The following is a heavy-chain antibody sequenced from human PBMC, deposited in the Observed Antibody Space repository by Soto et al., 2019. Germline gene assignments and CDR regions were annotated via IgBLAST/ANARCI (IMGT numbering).Heavy chain of an antibody. Sequence: EVQLVESGGGLVQPGGSLSVSCTASGFTFRTYWMNWVRQAPGKGLEWVASIKGDGSEKYYVDPVKGRFSISRDNARNSLYLQINSLRAEDTAVYYCATSLIRGQGALVTVSS. CDR1: GFTFRTYW. CDR3: ATSLI. CDR2: IKGDGSEK. J-gene: IGHJ4*02. D-gene: IGHD6-6*01. V-gene: IGHV3-7*01.